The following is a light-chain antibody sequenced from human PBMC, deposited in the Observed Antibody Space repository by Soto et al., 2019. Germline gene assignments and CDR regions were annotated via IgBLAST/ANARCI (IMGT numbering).Light chain of an antibody. V-gene: IGLV2-14*01. CDR3: SSYTSNTTPWV. CDR2: EVS. CDR1: SSDVGGYNY. J-gene: IGLJ3*02. Sequence: QSVLTQPASVSGSPGQSITISCTGTSSDVGGYNYVSWYQQHPGKAPKLMIYEVSDRPSGVSIRFAGSKSGNTASLTISGLQAEDEADYYCSSYTSNTTPWVFGGGTKLTVL.